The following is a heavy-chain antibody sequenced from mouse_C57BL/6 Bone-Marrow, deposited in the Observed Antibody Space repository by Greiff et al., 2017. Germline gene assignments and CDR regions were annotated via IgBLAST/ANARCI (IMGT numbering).Heavy chain of an antibody. CDR1: GFTFSSYG. CDR3: ARLTTVLYWYFDV. Sequence: DVMLVESGGDLVKPGGSLKLSCAASGFTFSSYGMSWVRQTPDKRLEWVATISSGGSYTYYPDNVKGRFTISRDNAKNTLYLQMSSLKSEDTAMYYCARLTTVLYWYFDVWGTGTTVTVSS. J-gene: IGHJ1*03. CDR2: ISSGGSYT. D-gene: IGHD1-1*01. V-gene: IGHV5-6*02.